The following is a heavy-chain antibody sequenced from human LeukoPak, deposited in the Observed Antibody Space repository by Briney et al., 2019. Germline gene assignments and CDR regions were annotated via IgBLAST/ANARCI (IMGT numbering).Heavy chain of an antibody. D-gene: IGHD3-22*01. CDR2: INPKSGVT. CDR3: TRGGGSSGYPDY. J-gene: IGHJ4*02. CDR1: GYIFIDHY. Sequence: ASVRVSCKTSGYIFIDHYLHWVRQAPGQGLEWMGWINPKSGVTDYAQTLQGRDTVTRDTSMSTVYMDLSRLRSDDTAVYYCTRGGGSSGYPDYWGQGTLVTVSS. V-gene: IGHV1-2*02.